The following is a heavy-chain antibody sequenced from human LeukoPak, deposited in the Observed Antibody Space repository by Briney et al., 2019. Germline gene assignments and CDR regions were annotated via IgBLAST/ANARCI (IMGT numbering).Heavy chain of an antibody. J-gene: IGHJ4*02. V-gene: IGHV1-2*02. CDR3: ARDNGDYWFDY. CDR1: GYTFTGYY. CDR2: INPNSCGT. Sequence: ASVKVSCKASGYTFTGYYMHWVRQAPGQGLEWMGWINPNSCGTNYAQKFQGRVTMTRDTSISTAYMELTRLRSDDTAVYYCARDNGDYWFDYWGQGTLVTVSS. D-gene: IGHD4-17*01.